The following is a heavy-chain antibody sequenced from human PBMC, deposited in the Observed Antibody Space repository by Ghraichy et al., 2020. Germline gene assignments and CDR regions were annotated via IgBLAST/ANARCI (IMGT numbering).Heavy chain of an antibody. J-gene: IGHJ3*02. CDR3: ARLRRQWLPEEAFDI. Sequence: SETLSLICTLSGGSISSYYWNWIRQAPGKGLEWIGYIYYTGSTNYNPSLKSRVTISVDTSKNQVSLKLSSVTAADTAVYYCARLRRQWLPEEAFDIWGQGTMVTVSS. V-gene: IGHV4-59*12. D-gene: IGHD6-19*01. CDR1: GGSISSYY. CDR2: IYYTGST.